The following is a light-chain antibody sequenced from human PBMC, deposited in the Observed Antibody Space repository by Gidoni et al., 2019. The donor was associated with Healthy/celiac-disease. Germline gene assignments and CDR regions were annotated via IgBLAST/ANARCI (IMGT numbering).Light chain of an antibody. V-gene: IGKV3-20*01. Sequence: VPTPSPCILTLSPGERAALSARASQSVSSSYLAWYQQKPGQAPRLLIYGASSRATGIPDRFSGSGSGTDFTLTISRLEPEDFAVYYCQQYGSSPGTFGQGTKVEIK. CDR2: GAS. CDR1: QSVSSSY. J-gene: IGKJ1*01. CDR3: QQYGSSPGT.